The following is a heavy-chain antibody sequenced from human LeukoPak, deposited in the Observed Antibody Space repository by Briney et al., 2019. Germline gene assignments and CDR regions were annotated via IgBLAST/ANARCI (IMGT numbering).Heavy chain of an antibody. V-gene: IGHV3-33*01. CDR3: ARDGIRRFSFDY. D-gene: IGHD3-10*01. Sequence: GRSLRLSCAASGFTFSSYGMHWVRQAPGKGLEWVAVIWYDGSNKYYADSVKGRFTISRDNSKNTLYLQMNSLRAEDTAVYYCARDGIRRFSFDYWGQGTLVTVSS. J-gene: IGHJ4*02. CDR1: GFTFSSYG. CDR2: IWYDGSNK.